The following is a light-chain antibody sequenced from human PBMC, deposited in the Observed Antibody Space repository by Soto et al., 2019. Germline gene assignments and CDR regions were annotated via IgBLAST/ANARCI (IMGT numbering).Light chain of an antibody. V-gene: IGKV1-5*03. Sequence: DIQMTQSPSTLSASIGDRVTITCRASQSVSTWLAWYQQKPGKAPKLLISKASSLESGVPSRFSGSGSGTEVTLTVSSLQPDDFATYYCQQYKSYRTFGQGTKGEIK. CDR3: QQYKSYRT. CDR2: KAS. CDR1: QSVSTW. J-gene: IGKJ1*01.